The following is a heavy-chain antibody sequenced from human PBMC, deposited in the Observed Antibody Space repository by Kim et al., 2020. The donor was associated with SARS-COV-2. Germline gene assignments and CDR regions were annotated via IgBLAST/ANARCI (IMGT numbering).Heavy chain of an antibody. V-gene: IGHV4-59*01. CDR2: T. D-gene: IGHD1-26*01. CDR3: ARDSVGAEDY. Sequence: TNYNPSLKGRVTISVDTSKSQFSLKLSSVTAADTAVYYCARDSVGAEDYWGQGTLVTVSS. J-gene: IGHJ4*02.